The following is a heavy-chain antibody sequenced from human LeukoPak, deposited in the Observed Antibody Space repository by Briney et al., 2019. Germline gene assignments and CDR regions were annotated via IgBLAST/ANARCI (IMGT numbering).Heavy chain of an antibody. D-gene: IGHD6-19*01. CDR3: ATAVAGTSMGDY. V-gene: IGHV1-24*01. Sequence: ASVKVSCKVSGYTLTELSMHWVRQAPGKGLEWMGGFDPEDGETIYAQKFQGRVTMTEDTSTDTAYMELSSLRSEDTAVYYCATAVAGTSMGDYWGQGTLVTVSS. CDR1: GYTLTELS. CDR2: FDPEDGET. J-gene: IGHJ4*02.